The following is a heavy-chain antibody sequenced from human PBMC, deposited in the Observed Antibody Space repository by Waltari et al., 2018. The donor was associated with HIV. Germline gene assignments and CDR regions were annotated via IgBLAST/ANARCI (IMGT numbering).Heavy chain of an antibody. D-gene: IGHD5-12*01. Sequence: QTLLLQSASQVKTPGASVTLSCKVSGDRFTTYFLYWLRQAPGQGFEWLGRNNPDSGDTTYSQTLKTRGTMTRDTSSASTYMELTRLTSADTAIYFCARGEDISLTHLPPGFRLEFWGHGTLVTVSS. CDR3: ARGEDISLTHLPPGFRLEF. J-gene: IGHJ4*01. V-gene: IGHV1-2*06. CDR1: GDRFTTYF. CDR2: NNPDSGDT.